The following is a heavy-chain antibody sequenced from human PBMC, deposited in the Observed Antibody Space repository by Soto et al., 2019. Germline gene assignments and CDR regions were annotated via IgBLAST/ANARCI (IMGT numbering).Heavy chain of an antibody. Sequence: ASVKVSCKASGYTFTSYAMHWVRQAPGQRLEWMGWINAGNGNTKYSQKFQGRVTITRDTSASTAYMELSSLRSEDTAVYYCARSPYGSGSYYNEWFDPWGQGTLVTVSS. V-gene: IGHV1-3*01. CDR1: GYTFTSYA. J-gene: IGHJ5*02. CDR2: INAGNGNT. CDR3: ARSPYGSGSYYNEWFDP. D-gene: IGHD3-10*01.